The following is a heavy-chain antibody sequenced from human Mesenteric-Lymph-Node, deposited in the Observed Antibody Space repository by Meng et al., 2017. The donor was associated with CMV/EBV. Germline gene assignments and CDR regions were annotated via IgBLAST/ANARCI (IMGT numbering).Heavy chain of an antibody. D-gene: IGHD3-9*01. CDR2: INPNSGGT. Sequence: ASVKVSCKASGYSFTDYHMHWVRQAPGQGLEWMGWINPNSGGTDYAQKFQGRVTMTRDTSINIVYLELSSLRSDDTAVYYCARTEVVPPAIGYFVYWGQGTLVTVSS. CDR1: GYSFTDYH. V-gene: IGHV1-2*02. J-gene: IGHJ4*02. CDR3: ARTEVVPPAIGYFVY.